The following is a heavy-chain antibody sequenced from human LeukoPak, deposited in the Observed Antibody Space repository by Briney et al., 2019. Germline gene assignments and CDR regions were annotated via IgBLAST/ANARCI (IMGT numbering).Heavy chain of an antibody. V-gene: IGHV3-53*01. J-gene: IGHJ2*01. CDR1: EFSVSSNY. D-gene: IGHD6-19*01. Sequence: GGSLRLSCAASEFSVSSNYMTWVRQAPGKGLEWASVIHSDGTTYYADSVRGRFTISTDNFKNSLFLQMNSMGADDTAVYYCVREGTPGRQFFDLWGRGTLVTVSS. CDR2: IHSDGTT. CDR3: VREGTPGRQFFDL.